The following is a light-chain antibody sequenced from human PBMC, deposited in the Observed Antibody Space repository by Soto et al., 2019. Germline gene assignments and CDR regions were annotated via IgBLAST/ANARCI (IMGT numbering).Light chain of an antibody. CDR2: GVT. V-gene: IGLV2-14*01. J-gene: IGLJ3*02. Sequence: QSALTQPASVSGSPGQSITISCTGSGSDIGAYNYVSWYQQHPGKAPKLLIHGVTRRPSGVSSRFSASKSAYTASLTISGLQAEDEANYYCCSYAGSYTLWVFGGGTKLTVL. CDR1: GSDIGAYNY. CDR3: CSYAGSYTLWV.